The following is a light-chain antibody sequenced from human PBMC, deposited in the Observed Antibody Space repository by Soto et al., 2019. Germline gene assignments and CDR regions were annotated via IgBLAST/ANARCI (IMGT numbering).Light chain of an antibody. CDR3: NHWHGFSWT. V-gene: IGKV1-5*03. J-gene: IGKJ1*01. CDR1: QSINDW. CDR2: KAS. Sequence: DIQMTQSPSTLSASVGDRVTITCRASQSINDWVAWYQQKPGRAPKFLIYKASNLESGVPSRFSGSGSGTAFTLTIRSLQHDDFDTYYCNHWHGFSWTFGQGTKVEIK.